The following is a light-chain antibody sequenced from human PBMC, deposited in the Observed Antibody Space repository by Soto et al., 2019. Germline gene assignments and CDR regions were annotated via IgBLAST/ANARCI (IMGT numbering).Light chain of an antibody. CDR1: QSVSSSY. Sequence: EIVLTQSPGTLSLSPGERATLSCRASQSVSSSYLAWYQQKPGQATRLLIYGASSRATGIPDWFSGSGSGTDFTLTISRLEPEDFAVYYWQQYGSSPHTFGQGTKLEIK. CDR3: QQYGSSPHT. CDR2: GAS. V-gene: IGKV3-20*01. J-gene: IGKJ2*01.